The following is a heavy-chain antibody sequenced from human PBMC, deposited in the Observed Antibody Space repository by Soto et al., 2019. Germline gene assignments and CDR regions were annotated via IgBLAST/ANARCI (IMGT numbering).Heavy chain of an antibody. CDR3: AKDPPWTVGPLAMDV. Sequence: PWWSLRLSCLASVFTFSTHAMSWFRQAPGKGLEWVSTFSGSGGNIYYAESVKGRLTISRDDSKNTLYLQMNSLRVEDTAVYYCAKDPPWTVGPLAMDVWGQGTTVTVSS. J-gene: IGHJ6*02. CDR1: VFTFSTHA. D-gene: IGHD2-2*01. CDR2: FSGSGGNI. V-gene: IGHV3-23*01.